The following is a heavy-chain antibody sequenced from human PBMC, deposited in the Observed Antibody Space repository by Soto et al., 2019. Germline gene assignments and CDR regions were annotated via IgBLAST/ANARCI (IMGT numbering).Heavy chain of an antibody. Sequence: SQTLSLTCAISGDSVSSTSAAWSWIRQSLSRGLEWLGRTYYRSKWYSDYAVSVKSRITINPDTSKNQFSLQLNSVTPEDTAVYYCARGEKNWRLSPLGFYYYYGMDVWGQGTTVTVSS. J-gene: IGHJ6*02. V-gene: IGHV6-1*01. CDR3: ARGEKNWRLSPLGFYYYYGMDV. CDR2: TYYRSKWYS. CDR1: GDSVSSTSAA. D-gene: IGHD3-10*01.